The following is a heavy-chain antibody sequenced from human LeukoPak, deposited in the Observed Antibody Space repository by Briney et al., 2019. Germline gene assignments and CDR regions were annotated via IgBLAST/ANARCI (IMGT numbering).Heavy chain of an antibody. J-gene: IGHJ6*03. CDR1: GGSISSGSYY. CDR3: ARGRRESPSRGYYYYYMDV. V-gene: IGHV4-61*02. CDR2: IYTSGST. Sequence: PSETLSLTCTVSGGSISSGSYYRSWIRQPAGKGLEWIGRIYTSGSTNYNPSLKSRVTISVDTSKNQFSLKLSSVTAADTAVYYCARGRRESPSRGYYYYYMDVWGKGTTVTVSS.